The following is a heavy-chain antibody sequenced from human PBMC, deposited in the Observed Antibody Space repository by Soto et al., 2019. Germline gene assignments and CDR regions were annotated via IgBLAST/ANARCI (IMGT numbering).Heavy chain of an antibody. Sequence: EVQLVASGGGLIQPGGSLRLSCAASGFTVSSNYMSWVRQAPGKGLAWVTDSYSGGSTYYADSVKGRFTISRDNSKHTLYLQINGLRAEDTSVYYCARGLDPDEGFLSYFYDGMDVWGQGTTVTVSS. CDR2: SYSGGST. CDR3: ARGLDPDEGFLSYFYDGMDV. V-gene: IGHV3-53*01. D-gene: IGHD1-1*01. CDR1: GFTVSSNY. J-gene: IGHJ6*02.